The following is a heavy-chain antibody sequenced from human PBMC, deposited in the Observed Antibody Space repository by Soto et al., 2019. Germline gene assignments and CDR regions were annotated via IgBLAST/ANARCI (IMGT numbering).Heavy chain of an antibody. D-gene: IGHD2-21*01. CDR2: IKSNAAKAPP. V-gene: IGHV3-15*05. CDR1: GLTFRDAW. CDR3: AWQGSTSFYLHS. J-gene: IGHJ4*02. Sequence: SGGSLRLSCAVSGLTFRDAWMNWVRQAPGKGLEWVGNIKSNAAKAPPEYAESVKGRFIISRDDPKNTVYLQMSGLKTEDTAVSYCAWQGSTSFYLHSWGQGTLGSVSS.